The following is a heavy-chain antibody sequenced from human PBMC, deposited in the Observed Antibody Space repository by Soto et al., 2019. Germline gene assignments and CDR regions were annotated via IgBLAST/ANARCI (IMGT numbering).Heavy chain of an antibody. Sequence: QVKLQESGPRLVRPSETLSLTCGVSGGSISNSYWSWIRQSPGKGLEWIEYIYSNGNTNYNPSLNSRLTISIDPSKNQFSLKLNSLSAADTAVYYCARHGPAFIYGSGPWDVW. D-gene: IGHD3-10*01. CDR1: GGSISNSY. CDR3: ARHGPAFIYGSGPWDV. J-gene: IGHJ6*01. V-gene: IGHV4-59*08. CDR2: IYSNGNT.